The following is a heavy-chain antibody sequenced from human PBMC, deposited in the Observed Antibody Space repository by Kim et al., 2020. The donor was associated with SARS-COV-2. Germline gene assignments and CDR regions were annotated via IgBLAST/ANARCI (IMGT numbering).Heavy chain of an antibody. CDR1: GGAFTYA. J-gene: IGHJ4*02. Sequence: SVKVSCKASGGAFTYAMSWVRQAPGQGLEWMGGIIPMSGAANFAQKFRDRVTFSADESTSTVYLELTRLNSEDTAVYYCARGPYYDSSGPAFFEHWGQG. CDR2: IIPMSGAA. V-gene: IGHV1-69*13. D-gene: IGHD3-22*01. CDR3: ARGPYYDSSGPAFFEH.